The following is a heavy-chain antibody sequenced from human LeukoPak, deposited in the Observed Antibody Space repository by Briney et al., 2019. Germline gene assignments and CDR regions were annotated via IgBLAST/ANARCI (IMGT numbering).Heavy chain of an antibody. D-gene: IGHD3-22*01. CDR1: GGSISSSSYY. Sequence: SETLSLTCTVSGGSISSSSYYWGWIRQPPGKGLEWIGSIYYSGSTYYNPSLKSRVTISVDTSKNQFSLKLSSVTAADTAVYYCARVPHYYDSSGYHRTAGYWGQGTLVTVSS. J-gene: IGHJ4*02. V-gene: IGHV4-39*01. CDR3: ARVPHYYDSSGYHRTAGY. CDR2: IYYSGST.